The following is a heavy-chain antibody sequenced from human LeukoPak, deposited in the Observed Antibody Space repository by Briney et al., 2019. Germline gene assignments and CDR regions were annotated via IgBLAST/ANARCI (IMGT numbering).Heavy chain of an antibody. Sequence: RGSLRLSCAASGFSFSVYWMHWVRQAPGKGPVWVSRIKTDGSITDYADSVKGRFTISRDNAKNSLYLQMNSLRAEDTAVYYCARDNYYDSSGYDYWGQGTLVTVSS. D-gene: IGHD3-22*01. CDR3: ARDNYYDSSGYDY. CDR2: IKTDGSIT. V-gene: IGHV3-74*01. CDR1: GFSFSVYW. J-gene: IGHJ4*02.